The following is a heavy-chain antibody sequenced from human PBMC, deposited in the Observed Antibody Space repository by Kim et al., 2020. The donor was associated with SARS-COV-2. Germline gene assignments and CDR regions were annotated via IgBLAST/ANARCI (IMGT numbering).Heavy chain of an antibody. CDR3: ARASGWYVWDAFDI. D-gene: IGHD6-19*01. J-gene: IGHJ3*02. CDR1: GFTFSSYN. Sequence: GGSLRLSCAASGFTFSSYNMNWVRQAPGKGLEWVSSISSSSSYIYYADPLKGRFTISRDNAKNSLYLQMNSLRAEDTAVYYCARASGWYVWDAFDIWRQGTMVSVSS. V-gene: IGHV3-21*01. CDR2: ISSSSSYI.